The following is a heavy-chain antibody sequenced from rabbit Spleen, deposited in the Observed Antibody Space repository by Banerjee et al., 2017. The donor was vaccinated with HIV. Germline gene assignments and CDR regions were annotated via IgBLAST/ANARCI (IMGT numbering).Heavy chain of an antibody. V-gene: IGHV1S45*01. CDR1: GFSFSSSYW. Sequence: LEESGGGLVQPEGSLALTCTASGFSFSSSYWMCWVRQAPGKGLEWIACIYTGSYSAVYATWASGRFTISKTSSTTVTLQMTSLTAADTATYFCARSRDSNTGYWFVTFDFWGQGLVTVS. J-gene: IGHJ3*01. D-gene: IGHD1-1*01. CDR3: ARSRDSNTGYWFVTFDF. CDR2: IYTGSYSA.